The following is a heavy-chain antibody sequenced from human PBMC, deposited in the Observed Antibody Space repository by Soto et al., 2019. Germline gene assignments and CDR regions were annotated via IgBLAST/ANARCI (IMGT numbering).Heavy chain of an antibody. D-gene: IGHD3-3*01. Sequence: PGGSLRLSCAASGFTFSSYGMHWVRQAPGKGLEWVAVISYDGSNKYYADSVKGRFTISRDNSKNTLYLQMNSLKASDTAMYYCARHGNDFWSGYYIDYWGQGTLVTVSS. CDR3: ARHGNDFWSGYYIDY. J-gene: IGHJ4*02. CDR2: ISYDGSNK. CDR1: GFTFSSYG. V-gene: IGHV3-30*03.